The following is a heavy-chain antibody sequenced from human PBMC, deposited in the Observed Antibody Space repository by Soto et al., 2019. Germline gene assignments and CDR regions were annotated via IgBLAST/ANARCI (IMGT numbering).Heavy chain of an antibody. J-gene: IGHJ6*02. CDR3: ARDLWVEPELYYYGMDV. CDR1: GGSIRSGGYY. Sequence: KPSETLSLTCTVSGGSIRSGGYYWSWVRQNPRRGLEWIGNIYYSGNTYYNPSLKSRLTISVDTSKNHFSLRLTSVTAADTAVYYCARDLWVEPELYYYGMDVWGQGTTVTVSS. CDR2: IYYSGNT. D-gene: IGHD1-1*01. V-gene: IGHV4-30-4*01.